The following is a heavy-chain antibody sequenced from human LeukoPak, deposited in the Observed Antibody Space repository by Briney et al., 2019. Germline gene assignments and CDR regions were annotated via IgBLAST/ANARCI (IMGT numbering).Heavy chain of an antibody. Sequence: PSETLSLTCTVSGGSISSHYWNWIRQPPGKGLEGIGDIYYSGSTNYIPSLKSRVTISLDTSKNQFSLKLSSVTAADTAVYYCARDSSGSYPAVGYYYYGMDVWGQGTTVTVSS. D-gene: IGHD1-26*01. CDR1: GGSISSHY. CDR2: IYYSGST. V-gene: IGHV4-59*11. CDR3: ARDSSGSYPAVGYYYYGMDV. J-gene: IGHJ6*02.